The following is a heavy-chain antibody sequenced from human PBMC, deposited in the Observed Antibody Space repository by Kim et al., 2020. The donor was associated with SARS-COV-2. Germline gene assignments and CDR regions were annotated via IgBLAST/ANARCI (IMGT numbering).Heavy chain of an antibody. Sequence: SETLSLTCTVSGGSVSSGSYYWSWIRQPPGKGLEWIGYIYYSGSTNYNPSLKSRVTISVDTSKNQFPLKLSSVTAADTAVYYCAREGYYYDSSGYYPKGHWFDPWGQGTLVTVSP. D-gene: IGHD3-22*01. CDR3: AREGYYYDSSGYYPKGHWFDP. CDR1: GGSVSSGSYY. J-gene: IGHJ5*02. CDR2: IYYSGST. V-gene: IGHV4-61*01.